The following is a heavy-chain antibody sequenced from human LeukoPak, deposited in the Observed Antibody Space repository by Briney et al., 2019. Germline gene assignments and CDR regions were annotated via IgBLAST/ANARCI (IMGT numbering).Heavy chain of an antibody. CDR2: ISSGGSKI. V-gene: IGHV3-48*03. J-gene: IGHJ6*02. CDR3: ARDVPYFYGMDV. Sequence: GGSLRLSCAASGFTFSSNEMNWVRQAPGKGLEWLSYISSGGSKIYYADSVKGRFTISRDNAKNSLYLQMNSLRAEDTAVYYCARDVPYFYGMDVWGQGTTVTVSS. CDR1: GFTFSSNE.